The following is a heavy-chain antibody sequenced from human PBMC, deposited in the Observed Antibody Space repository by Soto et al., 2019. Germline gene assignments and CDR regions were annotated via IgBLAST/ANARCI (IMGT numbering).Heavy chain of an antibody. CDR1: GGSVSSGSYY. CDR3: TRESRAAMAHFDY. D-gene: IGHD5-18*01. V-gene: IGHV4-61*01. CDR2: IYYSGST. J-gene: IGHJ4*01. Sequence: QVQLQESGPGLVKPSETLSLTCTVSGGSVSSGSYYWSWIRQPPGKGLEWIGYIYYSGSTNYNPSLQSRVTIPVETLKNHCSLKLSPVTAADTAVYYCTRESRAAMAHFDYWGQGTQVTVSS.